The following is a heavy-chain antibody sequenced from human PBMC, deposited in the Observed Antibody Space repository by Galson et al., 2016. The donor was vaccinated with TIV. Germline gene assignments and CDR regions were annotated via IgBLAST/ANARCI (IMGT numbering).Heavy chain of an antibody. D-gene: IGHD3-9*01. CDR3: ATARLGIFNYFDS. CDR1: GYTLSDLS. J-gene: IGHJ4*02. V-gene: IGHV1-24*01. Sequence: SVKVSCKVSGYTLSDLSMHWVRQAPGKGLEWMGGFDPENDRDIYAQRFKGRVTMTDDTSTDTSSLELRRLRSDDTAVYFCATARLGIFNYFDSWGQGTLVTVSS. CDR2: FDPENDRD.